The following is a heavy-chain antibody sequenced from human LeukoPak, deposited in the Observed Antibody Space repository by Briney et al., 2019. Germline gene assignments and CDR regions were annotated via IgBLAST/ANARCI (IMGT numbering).Heavy chain of an antibody. Sequence: SETLSLTCAVYGGSFSGYYWSWIRQPPGKGLEWIGEINHSGSTNYNPSLNSRVTISVDTSKNQFSLKVNSVSAADTAVYYCARRWGSTTPGLYFFDYWGQGTLVTVSS. CDR3: ARRWGSTTPGLYFFDY. J-gene: IGHJ4*02. V-gene: IGHV4-34*01. CDR2: INHSGST. D-gene: IGHD5/OR15-5a*01. CDR1: GGSFSGYY.